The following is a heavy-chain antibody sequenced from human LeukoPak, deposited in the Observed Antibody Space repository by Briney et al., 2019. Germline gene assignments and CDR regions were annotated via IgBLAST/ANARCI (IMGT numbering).Heavy chain of an antibody. Sequence: GGSLRLSCAASGFTFSSYAMSWVRQAPGKGLEWVSGFSGSGGSTYYADSVKGRFTISRDNSKNTPYLQMNSLRAEDTAVYYCAKESHNSGWSPFDYWGQGTLVTVSS. V-gene: IGHV3-23*01. J-gene: IGHJ4*02. CDR2: FSGSGGST. D-gene: IGHD6-19*01. CDR3: AKESHNSGWSPFDY. CDR1: GFTFSSYA.